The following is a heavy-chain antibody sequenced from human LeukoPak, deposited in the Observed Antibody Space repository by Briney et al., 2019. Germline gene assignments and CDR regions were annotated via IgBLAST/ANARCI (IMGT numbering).Heavy chain of an antibody. CDR1: GGIFSSYA. Sequence: ASVKVSCKASGGIFSSYAINWVRQAPGQGLEWMGGIIPIFGTTNYAQKFRGRVTITADDSTSIAYMELSSLRSEDTAVYYCAREIYDFSESRTSNWFDPWGQGTLVTVSS. D-gene: IGHD3/OR15-3a*01. CDR2: IIPIFGTT. V-gene: IGHV1-69*01. CDR3: AREIYDFSESRTSNWFDP. J-gene: IGHJ5*02.